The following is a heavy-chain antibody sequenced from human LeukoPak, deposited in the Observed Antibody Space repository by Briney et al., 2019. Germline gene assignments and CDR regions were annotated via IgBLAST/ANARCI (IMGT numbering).Heavy chain of an antibody. V-gene: IGHV4-4*02. Sequence: PSETLSLTCAVSGGSISSSNWWSWVRQPPGKGLEWIGEIYHSGSTNYNPSLKSRVTISVDTSKNQFSLKLSSVTAADTAVYYCARGLMGGFDDYWGQGTLVTVSS. CDR3: ARGLMGGFDDY. D-gene: IGHD1-26*01. CDR1: GGSISSSNW. CDR2: IYHSGST. J-gene: IGHJ4*02.